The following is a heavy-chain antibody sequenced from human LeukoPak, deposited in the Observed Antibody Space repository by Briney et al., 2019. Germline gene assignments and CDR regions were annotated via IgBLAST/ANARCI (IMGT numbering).Heavy chain of an antibody. CDR2: IYYSGST. D-gene: IGHD3-9*01. Sequence: PSETLSLTCTVSGGSISSSSYYWGWIRQPPGKGLEWIGSIYYSGSTYYNPSLKSRVTISIDTSKNQFSLKLNSVTAADTAVYYCARFEGYDFLTGYAYYFDHWGQGTLVTVSS. V-gene: IGHV4-39*07. CDR3: ARFEGYDFLTGYAYYFDH. CDR1: GGSISSSSYY. J-gene: IGHJ4*02.